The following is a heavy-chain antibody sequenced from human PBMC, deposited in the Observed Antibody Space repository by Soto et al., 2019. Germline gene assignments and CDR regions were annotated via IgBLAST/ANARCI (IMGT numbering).Heavy chain of an antibody. Sequence: QVQLVQSGAEVKKPGASVKVSCKASGYTFTSYDINWVRQATGQGLEWMGWMNPNSGNTGYAQKFQGRVTMTRNTSISTAYMELSSLRSEHTAVYYCARGNLKGLYYYYYGIDVWGQGTTVTVSS. V-gene: IGHV1-8*01. CDR2: MNPNSGNT. J-gene: IGHJ6*02. CDR1: GYTFTSYD. CDR3: ARGNLKGLYYYYYGIDV.